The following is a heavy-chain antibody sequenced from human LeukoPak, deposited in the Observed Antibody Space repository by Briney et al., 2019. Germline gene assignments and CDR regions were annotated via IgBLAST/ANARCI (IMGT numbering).Heavy chain of an antibody. Sequence: ASVKVSCKASGYTFTGYYMHWVRQAPGQGLEWMGWINPNSGGTNYAQKFQGGVTMTRDTSISTAYMELSRLRSDDTAVYYCARARGYSGYDRYYFDYWGQGTLVTVSS. V-gene: IGHV1-2*02. CDR2: INPNSGGT. J-gene: IGHJ4*02. D-gene: IGHD5-12*01. CDR1: GYTFTGYY. CDR3: ARARGYSGYDRYYFDY.